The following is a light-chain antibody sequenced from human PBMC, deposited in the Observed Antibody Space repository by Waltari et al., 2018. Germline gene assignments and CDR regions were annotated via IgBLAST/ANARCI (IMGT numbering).Light chain of an antibody. CDR1: SGHSSYA. J-gene: IGLJ2*01. CDR3: QTWGTGIVV. V-gene: IGLV4-69*01. Sequence: QLVLTQSPSASASLGASVKLTCTLSSGHSSYAIAWPQQQPETGPRYLMKLNSDGSHSTGDGIPDRFSGSSSGAERYLTISSLQSEDEADYYCQTWGTGIVVFGGGTKLTVL. CDR2: LNSDGSH.